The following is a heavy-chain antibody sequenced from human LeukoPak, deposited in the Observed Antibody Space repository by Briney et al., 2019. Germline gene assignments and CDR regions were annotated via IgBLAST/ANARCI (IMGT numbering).Heavy chain of an antibody. V-gene: IGHV4-34*01. D-gene: IGHD3-22*01. CDR1: GYSISSGYY. CDR3: ARGGYYYDSSGPYYYYYMDV. Sequence: SETLSLTCAVSGYSISSGYYWSWIRQPPGKGLEWIGEINHSGSTNYNPSLKSRVTISVDTSKNQFSLKLSSVTAADTAVYYCARGGYYYDSSGPYYYYYMDVWGKGTTVTVSS. CDR2: INHSGST. J-gene: IGHJ6*03.